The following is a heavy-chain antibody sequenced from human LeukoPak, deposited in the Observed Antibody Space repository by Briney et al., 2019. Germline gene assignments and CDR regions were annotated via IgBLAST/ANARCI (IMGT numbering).Heavy chain of an antibody. D-gene: IGHD6-19*01. V-gene: IGHV1-46*01. CDR2: INPSGGTT. CDR3: ARGAVAGRRFDY. J-gene: IGHJ4*02. CDR1: GYTFTSYY. Sequence: ASVKVSCKPSGYTFTSYYVHWVRQAPGQGLEWMGIINPSGGTTSYAQKFQGRVTMTRDTSTSTVYMELRSLRSDDTAVYYRARGAVAGRRFDYWGQGTLVTVSS.